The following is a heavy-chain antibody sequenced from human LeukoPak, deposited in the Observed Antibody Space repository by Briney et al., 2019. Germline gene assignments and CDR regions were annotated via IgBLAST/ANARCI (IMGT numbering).Heavy chain of an antibody. CDR1: GYTFTSYG. D-gene: IGHD2-2*01. CDR2: ISAYNGNT. J-gene: IGHJ4*02. V-gene: IGHV1-18*01. CDR3: ARGDCSSTSCYEVRY. Sequence: ASVKVSCKASGYTFTSYGISWVRQAPGQGLEWMGWISAYNGNTNYAQKLQGRVTVTTDTSTSTAYMELRSLRSDDTAVYYCARGDCSSTSCYEVRYWGQGTLVTVSS.